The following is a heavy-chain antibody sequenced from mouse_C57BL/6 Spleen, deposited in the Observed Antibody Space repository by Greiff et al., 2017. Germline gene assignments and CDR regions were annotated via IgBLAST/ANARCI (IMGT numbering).Heavy chain of an antibody. CDR3: ARQNYSNYDAMDY. CDR2: ISGGGGNT. J-gene: IGHJ4*01. V-gene: IGHV5-9*01. CDR1: GFTFSSYT. D-gene: IGHD2-5*01. Sequence: EVKVEESGGGLVKPGGSLKLSCAASGFTFSSYTMSWVRQTPEKRLEWVATISGGGGNTYYPDSVKGRFTISRDNAKNTLYLQMSSLRSEDTALYYCARQNYSNYDAMDYWGQGTSVTVSS.